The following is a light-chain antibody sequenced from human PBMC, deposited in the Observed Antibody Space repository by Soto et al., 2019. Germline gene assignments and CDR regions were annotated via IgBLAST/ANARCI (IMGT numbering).Light chain of an antibody. CDR2: EVN. Sequence: QSALTQPASVSGSPGQSITISCTGTSSDVGGSNSVSWYQQHPGQAPKLMISEVNNRPSGVSNRFSGSKSGNTASLTISGLQAEDEADYYCSSSTSGSTPFVFGAGTKVTVL. V-gene: IGLV2-14*01. J-gene: IGLJ1*01. CDR3: SSSTSGSTPFV. CDR1: SSDVGGSNS.